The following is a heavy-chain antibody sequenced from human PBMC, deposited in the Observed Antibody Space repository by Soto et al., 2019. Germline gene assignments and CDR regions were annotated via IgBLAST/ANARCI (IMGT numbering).Heavy chain of an antibody. CDR1: GFTFNDFE. CDR2: IDGSGTTK. Sequence: EVQLLESGGGLVQPGGSLRLSCGVSGFTFNDFEMNWVRQAPGKGLEWLAYIDGSGTTKKYADSVRGRFTISRDNPNNSPVLPMSSLSSAGTAIFYCARGFGRFNYLGQGTLVSVSS. V-gene: IGHV3-48*03. D-gene: IGHD3-10*01. J-gene: IGHJ4*02. CDR3: ARGFGRFNY.